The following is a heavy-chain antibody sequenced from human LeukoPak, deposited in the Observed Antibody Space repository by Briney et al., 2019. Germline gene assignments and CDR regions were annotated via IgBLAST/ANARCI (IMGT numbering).Heavy chain of an antibody. CDR2: IIPIFGTA. Sequence: SVKVSCKASGYTFTSYGISWVRQAPGQGLEWMGGIIPIFGTANYAQKFQGRVTITADKSTSTAYMELSSLRSEDTAVYYCARDTIYWVGAFDIWGQGTMVTVSS. J-gene: IGHJ3*02. CDR3: ARDTIYWVGAFDI. V-gene: IGHV1-69*06. CDR1: GYTFTSYG. D-gene: IGHD2-8*02.